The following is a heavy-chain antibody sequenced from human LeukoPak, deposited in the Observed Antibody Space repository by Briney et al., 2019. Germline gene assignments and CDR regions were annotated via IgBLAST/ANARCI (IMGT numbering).Heavy chain of an antibody. V-gene: IGHV3-23*01. CDR3: AKEGQQLGGPIDY. CDR1: GFTFSNYA. J-gene: IGHJ4*02. Sequence: GGSLRLSCAASGFTFSNYAMSWVRQGPGKGLEWVSAISGSGGSTYYADSVKGRFTISRDNSKNTLYLQMNSLRAEDTAVYYCAKEGQQLGGPIDYWGQGTLVTVSS. CDR2: ISGSGGST. D-gene: IGHD6-6*01.